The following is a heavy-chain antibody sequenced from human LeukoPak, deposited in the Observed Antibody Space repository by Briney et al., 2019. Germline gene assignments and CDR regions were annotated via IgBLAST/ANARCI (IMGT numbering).Heavy chain of an antibody. CDR3: ARAGYCSSTSCYKAFDI. Sequence: GGSLRLSCAASGFTFSDYYMSWIRQAPGKGLEWVSYISSSGSTIYYADSVKGRFTISRDNAKNSLYLQMNSLRAEDTAVYYCARAGYCSSTSCYKAFDIWGQGTMVTVSS. D-gene: IGHD2-2*02. J-gene: IGHJ3*02. V-gene: IGHV3-11*04. CDR2: ISSSGSTI. CDR1: GFTFSDYY.